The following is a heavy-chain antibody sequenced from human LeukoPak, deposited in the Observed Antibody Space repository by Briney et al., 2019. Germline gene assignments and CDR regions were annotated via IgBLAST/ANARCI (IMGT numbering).Heavy chain of an antibody. D-gene: IGHD5-18*01. Sequence: GASVKVSCKASGGTFSNYVINWVRQAPGQGLEWMGGIIPIFATADYAQKFQGRVTITADESTSTAYMELSSLRSEDTAVYYCARGLPHRRLMDTTMEQHWFDPWGQGTLVTVSS. CDR3: ARGLPHRRLMDTTMEQHWFDP. CDR2: IIPIFATA. CDR1: GGTFSNYV. V-gene: IGHV1-69*13. J-gene: IGHJ5*02.